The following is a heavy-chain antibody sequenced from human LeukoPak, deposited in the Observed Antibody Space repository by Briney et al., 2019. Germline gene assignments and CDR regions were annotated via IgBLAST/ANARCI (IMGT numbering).Heavy chain of an antibody. D-gene: IGHD3-3*01. J-gene: IGHJ6*03. CDR1: GGTFSSYA. CDR3: ARAPRTDYDFWCGPYYYMDV. CDR2: IIPIFGTA. V-gene: IGHV1-69*05. Sequence: GASVKVSCKASGGTFSSYAISWVRQAPGQGLEWMGGIIPIFGTANYAQKFQGRVTITTDESTSTAYMELSSLRSEDTAVYYCARAPRTDYDFWCGPYYYMDVWGKGTTVTVSS.